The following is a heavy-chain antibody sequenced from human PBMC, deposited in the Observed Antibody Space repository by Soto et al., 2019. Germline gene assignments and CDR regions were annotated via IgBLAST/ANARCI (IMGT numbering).Heavy chain of an antibody. CDR3: ARDAGTYMFDY. CDR2: INHSGST. CDR1: GGSFSGYY. J-gene: IGHJ4*02. Sequence: SETLSLTCAVYGGSFSGYYWSWIRQPPGKGLEWIGEINHSGSTNYNPSLKSRVTISVDTSKNQFSLKLSSVTAADTAVYYCARDAGTYMFDYWGQGTLVTVSS. D-gene: IGHD1-7*01. V-gene: IGHV4-34*01.